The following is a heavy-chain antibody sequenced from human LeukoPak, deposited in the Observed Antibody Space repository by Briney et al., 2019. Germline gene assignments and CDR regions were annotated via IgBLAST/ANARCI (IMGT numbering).Heavy chain of an antibody. D-gene: IGHD6-13*01. CDR3: VRGSTAAPNFDI. Sequence: GGSLTLSCAASGFTFSDFWISWVRQAPGKGLEWVAYIKQDGSEKHYVDSVKGRFTISRDNAKNSLYLQMNSVRAEDTAVYFCVRGSTAAPNFDIWGQGTLVTVSS. CDR2: IKQDGSEK. CDR1: GFTFSDFW. J-gene: IGHJ4*02. V-gene: IGHV3-7*01.